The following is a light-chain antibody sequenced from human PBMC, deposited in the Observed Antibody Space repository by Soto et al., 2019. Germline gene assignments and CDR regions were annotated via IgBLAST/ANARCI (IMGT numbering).Light chain of an antibody. CDR3: QHYDRYPIT. V-gene: IGKV3-20*01. CDR2: GAS. J-gene: IGKJ5*01. Sequence: EIVLTQSPGTLSLSPGERATLSCRASQSVSNNYLAWYQQKPGQAPRLLIYGASNRATGIPDRFSGSGSGTEFTLTISSLQPDDLASYYCQHYDRYPITFGQGTRLEIK. CDR1: QSVSNNY.